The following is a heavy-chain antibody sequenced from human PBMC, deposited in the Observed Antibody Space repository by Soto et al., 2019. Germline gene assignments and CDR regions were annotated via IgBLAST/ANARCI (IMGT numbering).Heavy chain of an antibody. J-gene: IGHJ1*01. Sequence: QLQLQESGPGLVKPSETLSLTCTVSGGSISSSSYYWGWIRQPPGKGLEWIGSIYYSGSTYYNPSLKSRVTISVDTSKNQFSLKLSSVTAADTAVYYCARQDYCTNGVCWLENAEYFQHWGQGTLVTVSS. D-gene: IGHD2-8*01. V-gene: IGHV4-39*01. CDR2: IYYSGST. CDR3: ARQDYCTNGVCWLENAEYFQH. CDR1: GGSISSSSYY.